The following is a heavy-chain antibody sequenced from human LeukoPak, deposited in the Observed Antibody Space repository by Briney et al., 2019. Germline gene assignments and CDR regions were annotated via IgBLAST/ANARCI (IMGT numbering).Heavy chain of an antibody. CDR1: GYTFTSYA. J-gene: IGHJ4*02. Sequence: GASVKVSCKASGYTFTSYAMNWVRQAPGQGLEWMGWINTNTGNPTYAQGFTGRFVFSLDTSVSTAYLQISSLKAEDTAVYYCARESDGSGSSYYFDYWGQGTLVTVSS. CDR2: INTNTGNP. V-gene: IGHV7-4-1*02. D-gene: IGHD3-10*01. CDR3: ARESDGSGSSYYFDY.